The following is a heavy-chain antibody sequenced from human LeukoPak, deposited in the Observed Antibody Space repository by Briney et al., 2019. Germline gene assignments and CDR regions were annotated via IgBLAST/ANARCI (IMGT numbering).Heavy chain of an antibody. CDR2: TYYRSMWYN. D-gene: IGHD1-7*01. Sequence: SQTLSLTFAISGGTVSSDSAAWNWIRQSPSRGLEWLGNTYYRSMWYNDYAESVNGRITVSPDTSKNQFSLQLSSVTPEDTAVYYCARGGNYAFDYWGRGTLVTVSS. CDR1: GGTVSSDSAA. V-gene: IGHV6-1*01. J-gene: IGHJ4*02. CDR3: ARGGNYAFDY.